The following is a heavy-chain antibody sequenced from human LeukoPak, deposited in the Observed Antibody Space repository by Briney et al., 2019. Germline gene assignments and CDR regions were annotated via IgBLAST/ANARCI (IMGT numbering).Heavy chain of an antibody. CDR1: GFTFSSHA. J-gene: IGHJ3*01. Sequence: GGSLRLSCAASGFTFSSHAMHWVRQAPGKGLEWVSSISGSGDNTKNADSVQGRFTISRDNFRNTVSLQMNSLRAEDTAVYYCAKDRKCNTVTCRDASDVWGQGTKVTVPS. D-gene: IGHD2-8*01. CDR2: ISGSGDNT. CDR3: AKDRKCNTVTCRDASDV. V-gene: IGHV3-23*01.